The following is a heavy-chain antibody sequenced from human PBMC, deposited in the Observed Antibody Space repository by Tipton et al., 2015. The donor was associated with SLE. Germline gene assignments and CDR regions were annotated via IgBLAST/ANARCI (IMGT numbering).Heavy chain of an antibody. J-gene: IGHJ5*02. CDR2: INHSGST. CDR1: GGSFSGYY. CDR3: SRGFDP. V-gene: IGHV4-34*03. Sequence: LRLSCAVYGGSFSGYYWTWIRQPPGKGLEWIREINHSGSTNYNPSLKSRVTLSLDTSKNQFSLKLSSVTAADTAVYYCSRGFDPWGQGTLVTVSS.